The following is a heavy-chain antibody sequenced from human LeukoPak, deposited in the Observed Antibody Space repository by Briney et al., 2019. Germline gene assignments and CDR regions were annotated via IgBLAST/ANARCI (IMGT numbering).Heavy chain of an antibody. D-gene: IGHD5-18*01. Sequence: SVKVSCKASGYTFTGYYIHWVRQAPGQGLEWMGRIIPIFGTANYAQKFQGRVTITTDESTSTAYMELSSLRSEDTAVYYCAGLSTRGYSYGPLDYWGQGTLVTVSS. CDR3: AGLSTRGYSYGPLDY. CDR2: IIPIFGTA. V-gene: IGHV1-69*05. CDR1: GYTFTGYY. J-gene: IGHJ4*02.